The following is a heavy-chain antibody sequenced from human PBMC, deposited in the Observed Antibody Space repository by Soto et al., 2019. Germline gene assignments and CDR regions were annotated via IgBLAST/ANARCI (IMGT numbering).Heavy chain of an antibody. V-gene: IGHV4-30-4*01. CDR1: GGSISSGDYY. Sequence: SETLSLTCTVSGGSISSGDYYWSWIRQPPGKGLEWIGYIYYSGSTYYNPSLRSRLTISVDTSKNQFSLKLSSVTAADTAVYYCARDRGRHDGAEYPFFDSWGQGTLVTVSS. CDR3: ARDRGRHDGAEYPFFDS. J-gene: IGHJ4*02. D-gene: IGHD2-21*01. CDR2: IYYSGST.